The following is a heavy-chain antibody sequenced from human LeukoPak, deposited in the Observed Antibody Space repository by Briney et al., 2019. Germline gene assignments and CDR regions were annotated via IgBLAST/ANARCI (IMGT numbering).Heavy chain of an antibody. CDR3: AKGFAGAKHRYFDY. D-gene: IGHD1-26*01. CDR1: GFTFSSYA. CDR2: ISGSGGST. J-gene: IGHJ4*02. Sequence: GGSLRLSCTASGFTFSSYAMSWVRQAPGKGLEWVSAISGSGGSTYYADSVKGRFTISRDNSKNTLYLQMNSLRAEDTAVYYCAKGFAGAKHRYFDYWGQGTLVTVSS. V-gene: IGHV3-23*01.